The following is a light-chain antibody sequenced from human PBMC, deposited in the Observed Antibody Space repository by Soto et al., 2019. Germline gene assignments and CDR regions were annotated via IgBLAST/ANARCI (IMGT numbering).Light chain of an antibody. J-gene: IGLJ3*02. CDR1: SSDVGGYNY. V-gene: IGLV2-11*01. Sequence: QYVLTQPRSVSGSPGQSVTISCTGTSSDVGGYNYVSWYQQHPGKAPKLMIYDVSKRPSGVPDRFSGSKSGNTASLTISGLQAEDEADYYCCSYAGSSWVFGGGTKLTVL. CDR2: DVS. CDR3: CSYAGSSWV.